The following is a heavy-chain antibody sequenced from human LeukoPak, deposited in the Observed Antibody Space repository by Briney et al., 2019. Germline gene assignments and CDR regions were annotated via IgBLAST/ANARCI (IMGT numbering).Heavy chain of an antibody. CDR2: INPSGGST. V-gene: IGHV1-46*01. CDR1: GYTFTSYY. CDR3: ARADYYDSSGYYSQIVKFDY. J-gene: IGHJ4*02. D-gene: IGHD3-22*01. Sequence: GSSVKVSCKASGYTFTSYYMHWVRQAPGQGLEWMGIINPSGGSTSYAQKFQGRVTMTRDTSTSTVYMELSSLRSEDTAVYYCARADYYDSSGYYSQIVKFDYWGQGTLVTVSS.